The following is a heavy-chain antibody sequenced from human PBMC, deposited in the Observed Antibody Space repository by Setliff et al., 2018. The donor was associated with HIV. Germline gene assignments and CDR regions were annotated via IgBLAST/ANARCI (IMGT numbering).Heavy chain of an antibody. CDR1: GFTVSSNY. J-gene: IGHJ6*03. CDR2: LYGTGGT. Sequence: PGGSLRLSCAASGFTVSSNYMNWVRQAPGKGLEWVSILYGTGGTYYADSVKGRFTISRDSSKSTLYLQMNSLRAEDTAVYYCARDATRGGDMDVWAKGTTVTVSS. V-gene: IGHV3-53*01. D-gene: IGHD2-15*01. CDR3: ARDATRGGDMDV.